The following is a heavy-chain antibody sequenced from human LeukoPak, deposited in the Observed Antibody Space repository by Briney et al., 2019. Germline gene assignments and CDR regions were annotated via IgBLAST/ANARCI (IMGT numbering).Heavy chain of an antibody. CDR1: GDSVSSNSAA. V-gene: IGHV6-1*01. CDR3: ARGGEQQLLFDY. Sequence: SQTLSLTCAISGDSVSSNSAAWKWIRQSPSRGLEWLGRTYYRSKWYTDYAVSVKSRITINPDTSKNQFSLQLNSVTPEDTAVYYCARGGEQQLLFDYWGQGTLVTVSS. D-gene: IGHD6-13*01. CDR2: TYYRSKWYT. J-gene: IGHJ4*02.